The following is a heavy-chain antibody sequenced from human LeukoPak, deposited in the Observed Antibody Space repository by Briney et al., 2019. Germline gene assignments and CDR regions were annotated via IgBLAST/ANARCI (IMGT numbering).Heavy chain of an antibody. CDR1: GGSFSGYY. CDR3: ARGQGGYYYDSSGYYAFDP. V-gene: IGHV4-34*01. D-gene: IGHD3-22*01. CDR2: INHSGST. J-gene: IGHJ5*02. Sequence: PSETLSLTCAVYGGSFSGYYWSWIRQPPGKGLEWIGEINHSGSTNYNPSPKSRVTISVDTSKNQFSLKLSSVTAADTAVYYCARGQGGYYYDSSGYYAFDPWGQGTLVTVSS.